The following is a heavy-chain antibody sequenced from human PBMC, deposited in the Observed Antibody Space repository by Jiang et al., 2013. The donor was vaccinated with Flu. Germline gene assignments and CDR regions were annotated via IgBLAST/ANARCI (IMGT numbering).Heavy chain of an antibody. D-gene: IGHD3-22*01. J-gene: IGHJ4*02. CDR2: ISYDGSNK. V-gene: IGHV3-30*18. CDR1: GFTFSSYG. Sequence: QLLESGGGVVQPGGSLRLSCAASGFTFSSYGMHWVRQAPGKGLEWVAVISYDGSNKYYADSVKGRFTISRDNSKNTLYLQMNSLRAEDTAVYYCAKEADSSGYLSAFDDFAFDYWGQGTLVTVSS. CDR3: AKEADSSGYLSAFDDFAFDY.